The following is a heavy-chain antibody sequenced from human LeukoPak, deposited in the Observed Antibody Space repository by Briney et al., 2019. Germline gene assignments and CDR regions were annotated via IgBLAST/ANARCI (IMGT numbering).Heavy chain of an antibody. V-gene: IGHV4-34*01. CDR1: GGSFSGYY. Sequence: SETLSLTCAVYGGSFSGYYWSRIRQPPGKGLEWIGEINHSGSTNYNPSLKSRVTISVDTSKNQFSLKLSSVTAADTAVYYCAREGGYDQIDYWGQGTLVTVSS. CDR3: AREGGYDQIDY. CDR2: INHSGST. J-gene: IGHJ4*02. D-gene: IGHD5-12*01.